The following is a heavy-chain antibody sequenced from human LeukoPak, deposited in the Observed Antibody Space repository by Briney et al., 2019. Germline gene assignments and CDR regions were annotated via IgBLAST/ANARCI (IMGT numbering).Heavy chain of an antibody. CDR3: AILLEDYAFSTGSAKDY. D-gene: IGHD3-3*01. CDR1: GHSLSQLS. Sequence: ASVKVSCKVSGHSLSQLSMHRVRQGAGRGLEWMGGFDPVDGETIHAQKFQGRVTMTEETSTDTAYMELSSLRSDDTAVYYCAILLEDYAFSTGSAKDYWGQGTLVTVSS. CDR2: FDPVDGET. V-gene: IGHV1-24*01. J-gene: IGHJ4*02.